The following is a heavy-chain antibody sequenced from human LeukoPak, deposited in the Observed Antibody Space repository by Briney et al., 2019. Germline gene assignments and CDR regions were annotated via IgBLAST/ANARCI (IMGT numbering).Heavy chain of an antibody. Sequence: GESLQISCKGSGYSFTSYWIGWVRQMPGKGLEWMGIIYPGDSDTRYSPSFQGQVTISADKSISTAYLQWSSLKASDTAMYYCASALGYYYDSSGYKPYYFDYWGQGTLVTVSS. CDR2: IYPGDSDT. V-gene: IGHV5-51*01. CDR3: ASALGYYYDSSGYKPYYFDY. CDR1: GYSFTSYW. D-gene: IGHD3-22*01. J-gene: IGHJ4*02.